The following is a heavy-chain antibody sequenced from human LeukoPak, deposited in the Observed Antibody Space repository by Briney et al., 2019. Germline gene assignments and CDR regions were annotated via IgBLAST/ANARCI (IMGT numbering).Heavy chain of an antibody. V-gene: IGHV4-30-4*01. CDR2: IYYSGGT. J-gene: IGHJ5*02. CDR1: GDSISSGDYY. D-gene: IGHD2-15*01. CDR3: AREYCGSANCYSPTNWFDP. Sequence: SQTLSLTCTVSGDSISSGDYYWSWIRQPPGKGLEWIGYIYYSGGTYYNPSLKSRVTISVDTSKNQFSLQLSSVTAADTAVYYCAREYCGSANCYSPTNWFDPWGQGTLVTVSS.